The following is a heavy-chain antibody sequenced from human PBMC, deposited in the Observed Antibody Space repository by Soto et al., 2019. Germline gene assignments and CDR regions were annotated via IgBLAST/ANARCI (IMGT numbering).Heavy chain of an antibody. CDR3: ARDLGSITMVRGVIRETNYYYGMDV. CDR2: ISPYNGNT. J-gene: IGHJ6*02. D-gene: IGHD3-10*01. CDR1: GYTFTSYG. V-gene: IGHV1-18*01. Sequence: ASVKVSCKASGYTFTSYGISWVRQAPGQGLEWMGWISPYNGNTNYAQKLQGRVTMTTDTSTSTAYMELRSLRSDDTAVYYCARDLGSITMVRGVIRETNYYYGMDVWGQGTTVTLSS.